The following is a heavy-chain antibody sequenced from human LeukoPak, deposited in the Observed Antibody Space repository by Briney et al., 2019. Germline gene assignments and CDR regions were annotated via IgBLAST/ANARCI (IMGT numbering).Heavy chain of an antibody. D-gene: IGHD6-13*01. J-gene: IGHJ5*02. CDR3: ARDLPLAAAGFFDP. CDR2: IYHSGST. Sequence: SETLSLTCTVSGGSISSGGYYWSWIRQPPGKGLEWIGYIYHSGSTYYNPSLKSRVTISVDRSKNQFSLKLSSVTAADTAVYYCARDLPLAAAGFFDPWGQGTLVTVSS. CDR1: GGSISSGGYY. V-gene: IGHV4-30-2*01.